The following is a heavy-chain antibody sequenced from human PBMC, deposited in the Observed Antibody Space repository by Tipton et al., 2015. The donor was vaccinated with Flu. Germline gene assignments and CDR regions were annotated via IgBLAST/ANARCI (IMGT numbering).Heavy chain of an antibody. D-gene: IGHD3-3*01. Sequence: SLRLSCAASGFTFTNNAMGWVRQAPGEGLEWVSAIGSDFNTHYADYVKGRFTISRDNSKNTLYLQMNSLRAEDTAVYYCAKDILRWAFDFWGQVTMVTVSS. CDR1: GFTFTNNA. CDR3: AKDILRWAFDF. J-gene: IGHJ3*01. V-gene: IGHV3-23*01. CDR2: IGSDFNT.